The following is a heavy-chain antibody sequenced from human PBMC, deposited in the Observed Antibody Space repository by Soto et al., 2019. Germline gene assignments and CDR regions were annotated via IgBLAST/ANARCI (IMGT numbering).Heavy chain of an antibody. CDR3: ARDRGYCSGGSCIGGY. Sequence: EVQLVESGGGLVQPGGSLRLSCAASGFTFSSYSMNWVRQAPGKGLEWVSYVSSSSSTIYYADSVKGRFTISRDNAKNSLYLEMDSLRDEDTAVYYCARDRGYCSGGSCIGGYWGQGTLVTVSS. D-gene: IGHD2-15*01. V-gene: IGHV3-48*02. CDR1: GFTFSSYS. CDR2: VSSSSSTI. J-gene: IGHJ4*02.